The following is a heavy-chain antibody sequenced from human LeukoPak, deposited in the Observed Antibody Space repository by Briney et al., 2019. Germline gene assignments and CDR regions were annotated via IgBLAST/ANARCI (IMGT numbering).Heavy chain of an antibody. Sequence: GGALRLSCAASGFTCSSYAMSWVRQAPGKGLEWVSAISGSSGSTYYSASVKRRFTIARDNSKNTLYLQMNSLRAEDTAVYYWAKDRIVGATSSAFDIWGQGTIASVSS. D-gene: IGHD1-26*01. J-gene: IGHJ3*02. V-gene: IGHV3-23*01. CDR1: GFTCSSYA. CDR2: ISGSSGST. CDR3: AKDRIVGATSSAFDI.